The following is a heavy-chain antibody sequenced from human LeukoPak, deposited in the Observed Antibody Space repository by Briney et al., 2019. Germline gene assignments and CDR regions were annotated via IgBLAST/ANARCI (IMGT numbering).Heavy chain of an antibody. Sequence: PGGSLRLSCVASGFTFSSHWMSWVRQAPGKGLEWVANIKYDGSEKNYVDSVKGRFTISRDSAKNSLYLQMNSLRAEDTAVYYCSLELSGWGAYFDYWGQGTLVTVSS. CDR2: IKYDGSEK. V-gene: IGHV3-7*01. J-gene: IGHJ4*02. D-gene: IGHD6-19*01. CDR1: GFTFSSHW. CDR3: SLELSGWGAYFDY.